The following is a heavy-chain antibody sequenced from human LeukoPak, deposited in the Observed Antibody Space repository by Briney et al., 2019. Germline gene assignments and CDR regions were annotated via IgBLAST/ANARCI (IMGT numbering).Heavy chain of an antibody. J-gene: IGHJ5*02. V-gene: IGHV3-30*18. Sequence: PGRSLRLSCAASGFTFSSYGMHWVRQAPGKGLEWVAVISYDGSNKYYADSVKGRFTISRDNSKNTLYLQMNSLRAEDTAVYYCAKWAIIVVTAMGDNWFDPWGQGTLVTVSS. CDR3: AKWAIIVVTAMGDNWFDP. CDR1: GFTFSSYG. D-gene: IGHD2-21*02. CDR2: ISYDGSNK.